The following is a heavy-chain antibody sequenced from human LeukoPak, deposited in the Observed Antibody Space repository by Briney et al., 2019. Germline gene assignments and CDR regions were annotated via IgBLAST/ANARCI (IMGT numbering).Heavy chain of an antibody. J-gene: IGHJ3*01. CDR2: IYPDDSDT. D-gene: IGHD3-22*01. V-gene: IGHV5-51*01. Sequence: GESLQISCKGSGYRFNAYWIAWVRQMPGKGLEWMGSIYPDDSDTRYSTSFQGQVTISADNSARTAYLQWSSLKASDTAMYYCARPNITSYYDSRGYDAFDVWGQGTMVTVSS. CDR3: ARPNITSYYDSRGYDAFDV. CDR1: GYRFNAYW.